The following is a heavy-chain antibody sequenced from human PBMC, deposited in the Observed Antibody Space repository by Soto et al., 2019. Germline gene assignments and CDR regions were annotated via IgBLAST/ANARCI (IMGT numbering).Heavy chain of an antibody. Sequence: SETLSLTCSVSGAALNSGNYYWSWIRQVPGKGLEWIGHIYVTGAVDCNPSLRDRITISQDTSERQFSLNLRLVTAADTAVYYCARLRIATNNYKWFDPWGQGTLVTVSS. V-gene: IGHV4-31*03. CDR3: ARLRIATNNYKWFDP. CDR2: IYVTGAV. J-gene: IGHJ5*02. D-gene: IGHD2-21*01. CDR1: GAALNSGNYY.